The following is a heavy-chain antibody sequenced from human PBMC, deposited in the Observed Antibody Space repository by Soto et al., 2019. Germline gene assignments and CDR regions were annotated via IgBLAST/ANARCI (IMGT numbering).Heavy chain of an antibody. D-gene: IGHD2-15*01. CDR1: GGSIISGY. CDR2: ISYSGNT. CDR3: AGLRGYAGSPIDY. Sequence: SETLSLTCTVSGGSIISGYWSWIRQPPGKGLEWIGYISYSGNTNYNPSLKSRVTMSVDTPKNQFSLRLSSVTTADTAVYYCAGLRGYAGSPIDYRGQGTLVTVSS. J-gene: IGHJ4*02. V-gene: IGHV4-59*01.